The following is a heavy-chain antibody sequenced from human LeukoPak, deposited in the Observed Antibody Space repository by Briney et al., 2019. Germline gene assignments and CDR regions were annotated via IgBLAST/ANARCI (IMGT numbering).Heavy chain of an antibody. CDR3: ARHNPGYSSGDY. V-gene: IGHV4-4*07. D-gene: IGHD6-19*01. CDR2: IYSSGST. J-gene: IGHJ4*02. Sequence: SETLSLTCTVSGGSIRTYYWNWIRQPAGKGLEWLGRIYSSGSTNHNPSLKSRVIMSVDTSKNQFSLNLNSVTAADTAVYYCARHNPGYSSGDYWGQGTLVTVSS. CDR1: GGSIRTYY.